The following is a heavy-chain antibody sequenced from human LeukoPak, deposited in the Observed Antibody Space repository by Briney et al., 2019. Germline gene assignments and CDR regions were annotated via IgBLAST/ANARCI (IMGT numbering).Heavy chain of an antibody. V-gene: IGHV3-21*01. Sequence: GGSLRLSCVASGFTFSSYSMNWVRQAPGKGLEWVSSISSSSSYIYYADSVKGRFTISRDNAKNSLYLQMNSLRAEDTAVYYCARDGYDYHAFDIWGQGTMVTVSS. CDR1: GFTFSSYS. J-gene: IGHJ3*02. CDR3: ARDGYDYHAFDI. D-gene: IGHD5-12*01. CDR2: ISSSSSYI.